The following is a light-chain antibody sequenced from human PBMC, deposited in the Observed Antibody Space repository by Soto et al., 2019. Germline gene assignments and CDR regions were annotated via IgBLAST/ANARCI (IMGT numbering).Light chain of an antibody. J-gene: IGKJ5*01. CDR1: QDISDF. CDR2: DTS. Sequence: DIQMTQSPSSLFASVGDRVTITCQASQDISDFLNWYQQKPGKAPKVLIYDTSKLETGVPSRFSGSGSGTHFSLTISSLQSEDGATYYCQQYDDLPITFGQGTRLEIK. V-gene: IGKV1-33*01. CDR3: QQYDDLPIT.